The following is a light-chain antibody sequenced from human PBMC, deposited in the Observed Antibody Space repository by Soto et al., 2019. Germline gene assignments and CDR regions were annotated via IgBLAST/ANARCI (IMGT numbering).Light chain of an antibody. J-gene: IGLJ1*01. CDR2: EVS. CDR3: SSYAGSNNYV. V-gene: IGLV2-8*01. Sequence: QSALTQPPSASGSPGQSVTISCTGISSDVGGYNYVSWYQQHPGKAPKLMIYEVSKRPSGVPDRFSGSKSGNTASLTVSGLQAEDEADYYRSSYAGSNNYVFGTGTKVTVL. CDR1: SSDVGGYNY.